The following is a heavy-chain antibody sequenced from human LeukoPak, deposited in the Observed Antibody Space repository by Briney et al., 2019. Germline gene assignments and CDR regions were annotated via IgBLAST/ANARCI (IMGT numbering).Heavy chain of an antibody. Sequence: GASVKVSCKASGYTFTSYDINWVRQATGQGLEWMGWMNPNSGNTGYAQKFQGRVTMTRNTSISTAYMELSSLRSEDTAVYYCARGVGYCSSTSCYDWLDPWGQGTLVTVSS. CDR1: GYTFTSYD. D-gene: IGHD2-2*01. CDR3: ARGVGYCSSTSCYDWLDP. J-gene: IGHJ5*02. V-gene: IGHV1-8*01. CDR2: MNPNSGNT.